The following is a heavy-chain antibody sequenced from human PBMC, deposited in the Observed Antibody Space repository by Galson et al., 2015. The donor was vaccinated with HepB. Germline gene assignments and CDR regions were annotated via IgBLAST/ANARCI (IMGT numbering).Heavy chain of an antibody. V-gene: IGHV7-4-1*02. J-gene: IGHJ6*03. CDR1: GYTFTSYA. CDR3: AREGYDVVVPAPAYYYMDV. CDR2: INTNTGNP. D-gene: IGHD2-2*01. Sequence: SVKVSCKASGYTFTSYAMNWVRQAPGQGLEWMGWINTNTGNPTYAQGFTGRFVFSLDTSVSTAYLQISSLKAEDTAVYYCAREGYDVVVPAPAYYYMDVWGKGTTVTVSS.